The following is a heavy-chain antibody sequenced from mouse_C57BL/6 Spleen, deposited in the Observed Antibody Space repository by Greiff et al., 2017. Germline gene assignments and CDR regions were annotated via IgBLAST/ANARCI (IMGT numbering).Heavy chain of an antibody. CDR2: ISSGGDYI. J-gene: IGHJ3*01. D-gene: IGHD2-3*01. CDR3: TRDQDGYYGGVFAY. CDR1: GFSFSSYA. Sequence: EVKLVESGEGLVKPGGSLKLSCAASGFSFSSYAMSWVRQTPEKRLEWVAYISSGGDYIYYADTVKGRFTMSRDTARNTLYLQISSLKSEDTAMYYCTRDQDGYYGGVFAYWGQGTLVTVSA. V-gene: IGHV5-9-1*02.